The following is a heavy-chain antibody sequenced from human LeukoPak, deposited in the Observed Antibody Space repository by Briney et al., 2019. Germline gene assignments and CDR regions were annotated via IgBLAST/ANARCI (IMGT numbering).Heavy chain of an antibody. Sequence: GGSLRLSCAASGFTFSSYWMSWVRQAPGKGLEWVANIKQDGSEKYYVDSVKGRFTISRDNAKNSLYLQMNSLRAEHTAVYYCARDVSGTTRRLFAFDIWGQGTMVTVSS. CDR2: IKQDGSEK. CDR3: ARDVSGTTRRLFAFDI. J-gene: IGHJ3*02. V-gene: IGHV3-7*03. D-gene: IGHD1-7*01. CDR1: GFTFSSYW.